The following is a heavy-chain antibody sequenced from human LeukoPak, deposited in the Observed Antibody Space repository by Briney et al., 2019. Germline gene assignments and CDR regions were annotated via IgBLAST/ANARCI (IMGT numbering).Heavy chain of an antibody. CDR1: GFTFSSYE. J-gene: IGHJ4*02. Sequence: GGSLRLSCAASGFTFSSYEMNWVRQAPGKGLEWVSYISSSGSTIYYADSVKGRFTISRDNAKNSLYLQMNSLRAEGTAVYYCAREGAIFGVITEGGCDYWGQGTLVTVSS. D-gene: IGHD3-3*01. CDR3: AREGAIFGVITEGGCDY. V-gene: IGHV3-48*03. CDR2: ISSSGSTI.